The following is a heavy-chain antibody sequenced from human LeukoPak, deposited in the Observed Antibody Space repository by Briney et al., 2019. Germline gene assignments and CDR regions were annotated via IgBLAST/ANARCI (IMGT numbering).Heavy chain of an antibody. D-gene: IGHD2-2*01. CDR2: INPGDSDT. V-gene: IGHV5-51*01. CDR1: GYRFTSYW. Sequence: GESLKISCKGSGYRFTSYWIGWVRQMPGKGLEWMGIINPGDSDTRYSPSFQGQVTISADKSISTTYLQWSSLKASDTAMYYCARHPDCTRTSCYVDYYGMDVWGQGTTVTVSS. J-gene: IGHJ6*02. CDR3: ARHPDCTRTSCYVDYYGMDV.